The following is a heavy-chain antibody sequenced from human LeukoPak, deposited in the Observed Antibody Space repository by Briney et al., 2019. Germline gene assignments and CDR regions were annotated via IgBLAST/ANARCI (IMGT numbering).Heavy chain of an antibody. D-gene: IGHD1-26*01. J-gene: IGHJ4*02. Sequence: PGGSLRLSCAASGFTVSNSYMSWVRQAPGKGLEWVSVLYSGGNTYYADSVKGRFTISRDNSENTLYLQMNSLRAEDTAFYYCARSSGIYPYFDYWGQGTLVTVSS. CDR2: LYSGGNT. CDR1: GFTVSNSY. CDR3: ARSSGIYPYFDY. V-gene: IGHV3-53*05.